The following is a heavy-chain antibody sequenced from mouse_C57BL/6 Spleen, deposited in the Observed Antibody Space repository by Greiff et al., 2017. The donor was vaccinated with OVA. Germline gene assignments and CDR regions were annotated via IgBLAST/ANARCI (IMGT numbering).Heavy chain of an antibody. V-gene: IGHV1-15*01. D-gene: IGHD2-3*01. J-gene: IGHJ2*01. CDR2: IDPETGGT. CDR1: GYTFTDYE. CDR3: TRNEGYYGY. Sequence: VQLVESGAELVRPGASVTLSCKASGYTFTDYEMHWVKQTPVHGLEWIGAIDPETGGTAYNQKFKGKAILTADKSSSTAYMELRSLTSEDSAVYYCTRNEGYYGYWGQGTTLTVSS.